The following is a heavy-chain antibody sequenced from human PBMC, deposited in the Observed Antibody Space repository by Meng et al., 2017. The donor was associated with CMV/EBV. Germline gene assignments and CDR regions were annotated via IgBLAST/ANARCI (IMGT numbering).Heavy chain of an antibody. CDR2: IYYSGST. Sequence: SETLSLTCTVSGGSISSYYWSWIRQPPGKGLEWIGYIYYSGSTNYNPSLKSRVTISVDTSKIQFSLKLSSVAAADTAVYYCARDGSSSGYWFDPWGQGTLVTVSS. V-gene: IGHV4-59*01. D-gene: IGHD3-22*01. J-gene: IGHJ5*02. CDR3: ARDGSSSGYWFDP. CDR1: GGSISSYY.